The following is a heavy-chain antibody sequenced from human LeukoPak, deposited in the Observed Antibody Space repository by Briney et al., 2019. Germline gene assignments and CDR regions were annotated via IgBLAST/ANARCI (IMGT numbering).Heavy chain of an antibody. CDR2: ISSSDFHT. CDR1: GFTFSDYY. J-gene: IGHJ4*02. CDR3: ARFGGSGCSLDY. Sequence: GGSLRLSCAATGFTFSDYYMSWIRQAPGKGLEWVSYISSSDFHTNYADSEKGRFTISRDNAKNSLYLQMSSLRAEDTAVYYCARFGGSGCSLDYWGQGTLVTVSS. V-gene: IGHV3-11*06. D-gene: IGHD6-19*01.